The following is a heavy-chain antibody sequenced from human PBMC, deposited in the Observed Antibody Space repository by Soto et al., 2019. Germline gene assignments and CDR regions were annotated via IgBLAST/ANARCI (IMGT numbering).Heavy chain of an antibody. J-gene: IGHJ6*02. V-gene: IGHV3-23*01. Sequence: GGSLRLSCAASGFIFSSYAMSWVRQAPGKGLEWVSAISGSGGSTYYADSVKGRFTISRDNSKNTLYLQMNSLRAEDTAVYYCAKDDYYDCSCYWPNYYYGKDFRGQGTTVTVSS. CDR2: ISGSGGST. CDR1: GFIFSSYA. CDR3: AKDDYYDCSCYWPNYYYGKDF. D-gene: IGHD3-22*01.